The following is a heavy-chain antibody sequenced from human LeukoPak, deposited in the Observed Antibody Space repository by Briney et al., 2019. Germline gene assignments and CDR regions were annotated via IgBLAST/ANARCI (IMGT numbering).Heavy chain of an antibody. CDR3: ASTPQSRYCTNGACPISYMDV. D-gene: IGHD2-8*01. CDR1: GYTFTGYY. J-gene: IGHJ6*03. V-gene: IGHV1-2*02. Sequence: ASVKVSCKASGYTFTGYYMHWVRQAPGQGLEWMGWINPNSGGTNYAQKFQGRVTMTRDTSISTAYMELSRLRSDDTAVYYCASTPQSRYCTNGACPISYMDVWGKGTTVTVSS. CDR2: INPNSGGT.